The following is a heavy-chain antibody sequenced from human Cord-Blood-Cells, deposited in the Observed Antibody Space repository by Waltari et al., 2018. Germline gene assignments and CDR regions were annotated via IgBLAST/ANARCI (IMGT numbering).Heavy chain of an antibody. CDR2: INRDGRST. CDR3: ARVGRRDGYNDAFDI. V-gene: IGHV3-74*01. J-gene: IGHJ3*02. Sequence: EVQLVESGGGFVQPGGSLRLSCAASGFTFSSYWMHWVRQALGKGLVWVSRINRDGRSTSYADSVKGRFTISRDNAKNTLYLQMNSLRAEDTAVYYCARVGRRDGYNDAFDIWGQGTMVTVSS. D-gene: IGHD5-12*01. CDR1: GFTFSSYW.